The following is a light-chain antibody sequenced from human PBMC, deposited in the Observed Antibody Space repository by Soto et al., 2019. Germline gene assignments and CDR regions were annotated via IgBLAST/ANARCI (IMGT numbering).Light chain of an antibody. CDR1: NIESKS. CDR3: QVWDSSRDLHV. V-gene: IGLV3-21*02. CDR2: ADD. J-gene: IGLJ1*01. Sequence: SYELTQPPSVSVAPGQTARIMCGGNNIESKSVHWYQQKAGQAPVLVVYADDDRPSGIPERFSGSNSGNTATLTITRDEAGDEADYLCQVWDSSRDLHVFGAGTKLTVL.